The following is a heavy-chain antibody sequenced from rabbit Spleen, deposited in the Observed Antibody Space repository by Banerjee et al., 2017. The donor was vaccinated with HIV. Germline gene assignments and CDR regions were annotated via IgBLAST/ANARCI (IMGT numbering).Heavy chain of an antibody. V-gene: IGHV1S7*01. Sequence: QSLEESGGGLVQPGGSLTLSCKASGFDFSSYYMTWVRQAPGKGLEWIGLTEPIFGTTYYANWVNGRFTISSHNAQNTLYLQLKSLTAADTATYFCARGAGYFSFAYGWWGPGTLVTVS. D-gene: IGHD6-1*01. CDR3: ARGAGYFSFAYGW. CDR2: TEPIFGTT. CDR1: GFDFSSYY. J-gene: IGHJ4*01.